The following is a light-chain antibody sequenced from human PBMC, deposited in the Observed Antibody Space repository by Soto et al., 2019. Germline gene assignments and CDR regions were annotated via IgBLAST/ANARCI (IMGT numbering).Light chain of an antibody. CDR1: QDITSG. Sequence: DIQMTQSPSSVSASVGDRVTITCRASQDITSGLAWYQQRPGRAPKLLIYAASSLQSGVPSRFSGSGSGTDFTLTISSLQPEDCAIYFCQQANSFPITFGQGTRGEIK. V-gene: IGKV1-12*01. CDR2: AAS. J-gene: IGKJ5*01. CDR3: QQANSFPIT.